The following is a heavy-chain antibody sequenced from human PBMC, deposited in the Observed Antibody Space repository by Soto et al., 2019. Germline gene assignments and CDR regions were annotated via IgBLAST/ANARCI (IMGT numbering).Heavy chain of an antibody. CDR1: GFTFSIYW. J-gene: IGHJ4*02. CDR2: IKEDGSEK. D-gene: IGHD1-20*01. Sequence: LRLSCAASGFTFSIYWMMWVRQAPGKGLEWVANIKEDGSEKYHVDSVKGRFTISRDNAKNSLYLQLNSLRAEDTAVYYCVRENNGGPEYWGQGIMVTVSS. V-gene: IGHV3-7*01. CDR3: VRENNGGPEY.